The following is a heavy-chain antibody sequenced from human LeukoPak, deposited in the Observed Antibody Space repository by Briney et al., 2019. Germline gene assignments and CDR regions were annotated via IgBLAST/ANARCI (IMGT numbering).Heavy chain of an antibody. CDR2: ISYDGSNK. J-gene: IGHJ4*02. V-gene: IGHV3-30*04. Sequence: GRSLRLSCAASGFTFSSYAMHWVRQAPGKGLEWVAVISYDGSNKYYADSVKGRFTISRDNSKNTLYLQMNSLRAEDTAVYCCARGPRLMVRGVLGGYWGQGTLVTVSS. CDR3: ARGPRLMVRGVLGGY. CDR1: GFTFSSYA. D-gene: IGHD3-10*01.